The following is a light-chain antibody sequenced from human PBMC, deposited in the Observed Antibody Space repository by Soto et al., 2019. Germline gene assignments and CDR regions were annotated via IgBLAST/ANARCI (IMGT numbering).Light chain of an antibody. Sequence: ELVMTQSPDTLSVSPGERATLLCRASQSVRSNLAWYQQKPGQAPRLLIYGVSTRATGVPARFSGSGSGTDFTLTISRLEPEDFAVYYCQQYGSSSWTFGQGTKVDIK. CDR1: QSVRSN. V-gene: IGKV3-20*01. CDR2: GVS. CDR3: QQYGSSSWT. J-gene: IGKJ1*01.